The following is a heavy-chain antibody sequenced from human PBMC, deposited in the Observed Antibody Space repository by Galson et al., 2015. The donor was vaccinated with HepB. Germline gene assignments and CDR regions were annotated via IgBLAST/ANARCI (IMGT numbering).Heavy chain of an antibody. CDR1: GDSVSSNSSA. Sequence: CAISGDSVSSNSSAWNWIRQSPSRGLEWLGRTYYRSKWYNDYAVSVKSRITINPDTSKNRFSLQLKSLTPDDAAVYYCASEDGNPYNPYYHDLDVWGQGTTVTVAS. D-gene: IGHD1-14*01. J-gene: IGHJ6*02. CDR3: ASEDGNPYNPYYHDLDV. CDR2: TYYRSKWYN. V-gene: IGHV6-1*01.